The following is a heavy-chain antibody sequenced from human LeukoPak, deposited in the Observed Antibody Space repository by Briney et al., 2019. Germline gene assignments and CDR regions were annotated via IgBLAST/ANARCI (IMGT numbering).Heavy chain of an antibody. Sequence: ASVKVSCKASGYTFTSYYMHWVRQAPGQGLEWMGWINPNGGGTNYAQKFQGRVTMTRDTSISTAYMELSRLRSDDTAVYYCARDPAGYYDSSIPYYMDVWGKGTTVTISS. J-gene: IGHJ6*03. CDR2: INPNGGGT. D-gene: IGHD3-22*01. V-gene: IGHV1-2*02. CDR1: GYTFTSYY. CDR3: ARDPAGYYDSSIPYYMDV.